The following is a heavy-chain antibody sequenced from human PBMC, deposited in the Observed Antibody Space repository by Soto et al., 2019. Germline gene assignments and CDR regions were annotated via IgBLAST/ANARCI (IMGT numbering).Heavy chain of an antibody. V-gene: IGHV6-1*01. D-gene: IGHD6-19*01. J-gene: IGHJ6*02. CDR1: GDSVSSNSAA. CDR2: TYYRSKWYN. Sequence: PSQTLSLTCDISGDSVSSNSAAWNWIRQSPSRGLEWLGTTYYRSKWYNDYAVSVKSRITINPDTSKNQFSLHLNSVTPEDTAVYYCARGYSSGRHGYCGMHVPGQATTVTVSS. CDR3: ARGYSSGRHGYCGMHV.